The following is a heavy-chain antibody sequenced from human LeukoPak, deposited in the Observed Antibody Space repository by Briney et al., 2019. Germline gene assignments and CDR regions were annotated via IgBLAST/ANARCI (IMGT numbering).Heavy chain of an antibody. D-gene: IGHD4-23*01. CDR2: INHSGST. CDR1: GDSFSGYY. Sequence: PSETLSLTCTFSGDSFSGYYWSWIRQPPGKGLEWLGEINHSGSTNYNPSLKSRVTISVDTSKNQFSLKLSSVTAADTAVYYCARGARAVVKPFDYWGQGTLVTVSS. V-gene: IGHV4-34*01. CDR3: ARGARAVVKPFDY. J-gene: IGHJ4*02.